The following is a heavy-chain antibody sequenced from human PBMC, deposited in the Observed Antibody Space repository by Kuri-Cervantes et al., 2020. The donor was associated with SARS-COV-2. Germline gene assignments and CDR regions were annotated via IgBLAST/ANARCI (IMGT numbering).Heavy chain of an antibody. CDR3: ARQMMSSITIFGVVITRNWFDP. Sequence: ESLKISCTVSGGSISSYHWSWIRQPPGKGLEWIGYIYYSGSTYYNPSLKSRVTISVDTSKNQFSLKLSSVTAADTAVYYCARQMMSSITIFGVVITRNWFDPWGQGTLVTVSS. V-gene: IGHV4-59*04. J-gene: IGHJ5*02. D-gene: IGHD3-3*01. CDR2: IYYSGST. CDR1: GGSISSYH.